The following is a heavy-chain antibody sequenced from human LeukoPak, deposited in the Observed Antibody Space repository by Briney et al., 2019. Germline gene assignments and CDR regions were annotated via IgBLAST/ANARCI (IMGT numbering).Heavy chain of an antibody. CDR3: AKTPGVVVTHWYFDL. V-gene: IGHV3-23*01. Sequence: GGSPRLSCAASGFTFSSYAMSWVRQAPGKGLEWVSAISGSGGSTYYADSVKGRFTISRDNSKNTLYLQMNSLRAEDTAVYYCAKTPGVVVTHWYFDLWGRGTLVTVSS. J-gene: IGHJ2*01. D-gene: IGHD3-22*01. CDR1: GFTFSSYA. CDR2: ISGSGGST.